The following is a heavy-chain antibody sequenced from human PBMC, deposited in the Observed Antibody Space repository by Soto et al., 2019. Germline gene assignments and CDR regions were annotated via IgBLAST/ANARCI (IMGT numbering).Heavy chain of an antibody. CDR2: ISANSGNT. V-gene: IGHV3-23*01. J-gene: IGHJ4*02. CDR3: ALPSCGGDCYSPFDY. D-gene: IGHD2-21*02. CDR1: GFGLSTYA. Sequence: ELQLLESGGGFVQPGGSLRLSCTASGFGLSTYAISWVRQAPGKGLEWVSVISANSGNTDYADSVKGPFTISRDKSENSVFLQMNRLRAEDTAVYYCALPSCGGDCYSPFDYWGQGTLVTVSS.